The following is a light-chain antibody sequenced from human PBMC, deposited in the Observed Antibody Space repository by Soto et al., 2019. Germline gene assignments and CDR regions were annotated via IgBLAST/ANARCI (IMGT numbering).Light chain of an antibody. CDR2: DAS. CDR1: QSISSW. J-gene: IGKJ1*01. Sequence: DIQMTQSPSTLSASVGDRVTITCRASQSISSWLAWYQQKPGKAPKLLIYDASSLEGGVPSRFSGSGSGTEFTLTISSLQPDDSATYYCQHYNSYWWTFGQGTKV. CDR3: QHYNSYWWT. V-gene: IGKV1-5*01.